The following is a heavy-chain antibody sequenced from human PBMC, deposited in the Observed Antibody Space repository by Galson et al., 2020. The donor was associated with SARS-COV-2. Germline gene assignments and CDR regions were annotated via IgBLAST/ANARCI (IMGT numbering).Heavy chain of an antibody. Sequence: GGSLRLPCAASGFTFSSYAMSWVRQAPGKGLEWVSAISGSGGSTYYADSVKGRFTISRDNSKNTLYLQMNSLRAEDTAVYYCAKDPHYDFWSVYYFDYWGQGTLVTVSS. D-gene: IGHD3-3*01. V-gene: IGHV3-23*01. CDR1: GFTFSSYA. J-gene: IGHJ4*02. CDR2: ISGSGGST. CDR3: AKDPHYDFWSVYYFDY.